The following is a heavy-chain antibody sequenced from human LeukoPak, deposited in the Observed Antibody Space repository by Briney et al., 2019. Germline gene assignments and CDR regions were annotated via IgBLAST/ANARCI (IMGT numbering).Heavy chain of an antibody. D-gene: IGHD3-10*01. CDR1: GFTFSSYW. J-gene: IGHJ4*02. CDR3: ARETPYGSLTFDY. CDR2: MQPDGGEK. Sequence: GGSLRLSCAASGFTFSSYWMSWVRQAPGKGLEWVANMQPDGGEKYYADSVKGRSTISRDNAKNSLYLQMNSLRAEDTAVYYCARETPYGSLTFDYWGQGTRVTVSS. V-gene: IGHV3-7*03.